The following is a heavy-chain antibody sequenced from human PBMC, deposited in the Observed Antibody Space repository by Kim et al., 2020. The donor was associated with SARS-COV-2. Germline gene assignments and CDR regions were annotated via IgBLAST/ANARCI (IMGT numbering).Heavy chain of an antibody. CDR3: ARDRATYYYYGMDV. Sequence: SVKVSCKASGGTFSSYAISWVRQAPGQGLEWMGGIIPIFGTANYAQKFQGRVTITADESTSTAYMGLSSLRSEDTAGYYCARDRATYYYYGMDVWGQGTTVTVSS. CDR1: GGTFSSYA. J-gene: IGHJ6*02. V-gene: IGHV1-69*13. CDR2: IIPIFGTA. D-gene: IGHD5-12*01.